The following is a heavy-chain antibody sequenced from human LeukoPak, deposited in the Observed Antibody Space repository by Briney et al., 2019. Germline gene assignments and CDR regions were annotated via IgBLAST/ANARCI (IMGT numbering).Heavy chain of an antibody. V-gene: IGHV3-43*01. J-gene: IGHJ4*02. CDR2: ISWDGGST. CDR3: AKGHTVTLYYFDY. CDR1: GFTFDDYT. D-gene: IGHD4-11*01. Sequence: PGGSLRLSCAASGFTFDDYTMHWVRQAPGKGLEWVSLISWDGGSTHYADSVKGRFTISRDNSKNSLYLQMNSLRTEDTALYYCAKGHTVTLYYFDYWGQGTLVTVSS.